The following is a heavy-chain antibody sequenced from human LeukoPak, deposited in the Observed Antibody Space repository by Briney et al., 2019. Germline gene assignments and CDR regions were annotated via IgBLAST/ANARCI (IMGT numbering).Heavy chain of an antibody. J-gene: IGHJ4*02. CDR2: INPNSGGT. Sequence: GASVKVSCKASGYTFTSYDINWVRQATGQGLEWMGWINPNSGGTNYAQKFQGRVTMTRDTSISTAYMELSRLRSDDTAVYYCARSPEDIVVVPAASLFDYWGQGTLVTVSS. V-gene: IGHV1-2*02. D-gene: IGHD2-2*01. CDR3: ARSPEDIVVVPAASLFDY. CDR1: GYTFTSYD.